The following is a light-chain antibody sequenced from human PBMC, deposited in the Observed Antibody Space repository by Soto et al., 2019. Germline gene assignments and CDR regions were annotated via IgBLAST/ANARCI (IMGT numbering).Light chain of an antibody. J-gene: IGLJ2*01. CDR1: SSDVGGYNY. V-gene: IGLV2-14*01. CDR2: DVS. Sequence: QSALTQPASVSGSPGQSITISCTGTSSDVGGYNYVSWYQQHPDTAPKLMIFDVSNRPSGVSNRFSGSKSGNTASLTISGLQTEDEADYYRSSYTSTTTYVLFGGGTKLTVL. CDR3: SSYTSTTTYVL.